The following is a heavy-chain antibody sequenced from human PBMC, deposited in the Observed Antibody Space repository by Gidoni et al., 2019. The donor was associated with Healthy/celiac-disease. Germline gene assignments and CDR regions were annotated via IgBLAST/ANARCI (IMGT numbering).Heavy chain of an antibody. CDR3: ARAEGDTNYYYYGMDV. D-gene: IGHD3-10*01. Sequence: EVQLVESGGGLVQPGGSLRRSCAASGFTFSSYDMHWVRQATGKGLEWVSAIGTAGDTYYPGSVKGRFTISRENAKNSLYLQMNSLRAGDTAVYYCARAEGDTNYYYYGMDVWSQGTTVTVSS. V-gene: IGHV3-13*01. CDR2: IGTAGDT. J-gene: IGHJ6*02. CDR1: GFTFSSYD.